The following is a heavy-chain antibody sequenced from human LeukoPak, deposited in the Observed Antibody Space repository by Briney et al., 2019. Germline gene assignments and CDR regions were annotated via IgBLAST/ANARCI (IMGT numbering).Heavy chain of an antibody. CDR1: GYTFTSYG. CDR3: ARDGRSSSFSPYYYYYYMDV. Sequence: ASVKVSCKASGYTFTSYGISWVRQAPGQGLEWMGWISAYNGNTNYAQKLQGRVTMTTDTSTSTAYMELRSLRSDDTAVYYCARDGRSSSFSPYYYYYYMDVWGQGTLVTVSS. J-gene: IGHJ6*03. D-gene: IGHD6-13*01. V-gene: IGHV1-18*01. CDR2: ISAYNGNT.